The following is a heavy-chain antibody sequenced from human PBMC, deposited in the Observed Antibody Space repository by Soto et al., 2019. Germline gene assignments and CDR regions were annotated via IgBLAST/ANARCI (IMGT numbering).Heavy chain of an antibody. CDR1: GFTFSSFA. D-gene: IGHD2-2*01. V-gene: IGHV3-64*04. J-gene: IGHJ4*02. Sequence: GSLRLSCSASGFTFSSFAMHWVRQAPGKGLEYISSISDTGGYTPYADSMKGRFTISRDNSKNTVYLQMNSLRVEDTAVYYCAKDLDATVLNFDYWGQGTLVNVS. CDR2: ISDTGGYT. CDR3: AKDLDATVLNFDY.